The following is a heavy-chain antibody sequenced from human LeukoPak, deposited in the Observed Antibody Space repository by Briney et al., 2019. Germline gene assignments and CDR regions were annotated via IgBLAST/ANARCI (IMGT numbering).Heavy chain of an antibody. CDR1: GGSISSYF. CDR2: VYYSGST. CDR3: ARVLDLSKRGLDAFDM. D-gene: IGHD3-16*01. J-gene: IGHJ3*02. Sequence: PSETLSPTCTVSGGSISSYFWSWIRQPPGKGLEWIGYVYYSGSTNYNPSLKSRVTISVDTSKKQFSLKLSSATAADTAVYYCARVLDLSKRGLDAFDMWGQGTMVTVSS. V-gene: IGHV4-59*01.